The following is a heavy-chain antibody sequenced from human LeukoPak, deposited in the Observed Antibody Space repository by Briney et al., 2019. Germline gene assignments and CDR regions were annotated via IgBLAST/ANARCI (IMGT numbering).Heavy chain of an antibody. CDR2: IHSNGAAK. CDR3: AKIVCEDKRFTTAAAD. V-gene: IGHV1-2*02. Sequence: GGSLRVSCMASGYTFSSYCMHWVRQAPGRGLEWLAYIHSNGAAKNYAQYVRGRVTVSRDTSNNTTYMEMSSLRHDDTGLYYCAKIVCEDKRFTTAAADWGQGAPVIVSS. D-gene: IGHD2-15*01. J-gene: IGHJ4*02. CDR1: GYTFSSYC.